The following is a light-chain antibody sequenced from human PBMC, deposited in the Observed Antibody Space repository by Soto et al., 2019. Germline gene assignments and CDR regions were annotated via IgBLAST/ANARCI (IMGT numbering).Light chain of an antibody. CDR1: QSIASR. J-gene: IGKJ1*01. CDR3: QQTDAIPRT. Sequence: DIQMTQSPSSLSASVGDRVTITCRASQSIASRLNWYPQKPGSAPKLLIYGASTLESGVPSRFSGSGSGTDFTLTVSSLQVEDFATYYCQQTDAIPRTFGQGTKVDIK. CDR2: GAS. V-gene: IGKV1-39*01.